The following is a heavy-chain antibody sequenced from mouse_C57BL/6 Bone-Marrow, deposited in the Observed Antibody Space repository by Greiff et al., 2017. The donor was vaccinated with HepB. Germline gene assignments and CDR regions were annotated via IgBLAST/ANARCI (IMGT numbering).Heavy chain of an antibody. CDR1: GFTFSSYG. V-gene: IGHV5-6*01. CDR2: ISSGGSYT. J-gene: IGHJ4*01. Sequence: EVKLVESGGDLVKPGGSLKLSCAASGFTFSSYGMSWVRQTPDKRLEWVATISSGGSYTYYPDSVKGRFTISRDNAKNTLYLQMSSLKSEDTAMYYCASPDYYGSSYHAMDYWGQGTSVSVSS. CDR3: ASPDYYGSSYHAMDY. D-gene: IGHD1-1*01.